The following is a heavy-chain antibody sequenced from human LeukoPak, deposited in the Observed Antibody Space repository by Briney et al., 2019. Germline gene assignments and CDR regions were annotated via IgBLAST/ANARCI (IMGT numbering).Heavy chain of an antibody. J-gene: IGHJ4*02. Sequence: GGSLRLSCAASGFTFSSYVMHWVRQAPGKGLEWVAIISYDGSNEYYADSVKGRFTISRDNSKNTLSLQMNSLRAEDTAVYYCATSFGPVIAAAGTGADWGQGTLVTVSS. CDR3: ATSFGPVIAAAGTGAD. CDR2: ISYDGSNE. D-gene: IGHD6-13*01. CDR1: GFTFSSYV. V-gene: IGHV3-30*04.